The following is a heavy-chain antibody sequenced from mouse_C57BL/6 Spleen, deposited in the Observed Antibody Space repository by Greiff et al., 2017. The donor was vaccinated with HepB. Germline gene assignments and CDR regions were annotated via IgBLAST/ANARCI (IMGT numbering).Heavy chain of an antibody. D-gene: IGHD1-1*01. CDR2: IRSKSSNYAT. Sequence: DVMLVESGGGLVQPKGSLKLSCAASGFTFNTYAIHWVRQAPGKGLEWVARIRSKSSNYATYYADSVKDRFTISRDDSQSMLYLQMNNLKTEDTAMYYCVRGDYYGSSPWFAYWGQGTLVTVSA. CDR1: GFTFNTYA. CDR3: VRGDYYGSSPWFAY. J-gene: IGHJ3*01. V-gene: IGHV10-3*01.